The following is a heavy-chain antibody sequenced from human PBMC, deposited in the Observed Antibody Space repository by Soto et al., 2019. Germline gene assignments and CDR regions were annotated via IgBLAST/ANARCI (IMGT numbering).Heavy chain of an antibody. CDR1: GFAFCSYA. J-gene: IGHJ4*02. CDR3: AKDQRSYPSTCDY. Sequence: GGSLRLSCSASGFAFCSYALSWVRQAPGKGLEWVSAISGSGGSTYYADSVKGRFTIPRDNSKNTLYLQMNSLRAEDTAVYYCAKDQRSYPSTCDYWGQGTLCTVAS. V-gene: IGHV3-23*01. CDR2: ISGSGGST. D-gene: IGHD1-26*01.